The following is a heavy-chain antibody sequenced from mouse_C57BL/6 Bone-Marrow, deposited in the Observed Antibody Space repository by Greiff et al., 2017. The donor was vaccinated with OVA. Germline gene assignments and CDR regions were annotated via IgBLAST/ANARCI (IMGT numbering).Heavy chain of an antibody. V-gene: IGHV1-81*01. CDR2: IYPRSGNT. J-gene: IGHJ4*01. CDR3: ARPHYYGSTWSMDY. CDR1: GYTFTSYG. Sequence: QVQLQQSGAELARPGASVKLSCKASGYTFTSYGISWVKQRTGQGLEWIGEIYPRSGNTYYNEKFKGKATLTADKSSSTAYMELRSLTSEDSAVSFCARPHYYGSTWSMDYWGQGTSVTVSS. D-gene: IGHD1-1*01.